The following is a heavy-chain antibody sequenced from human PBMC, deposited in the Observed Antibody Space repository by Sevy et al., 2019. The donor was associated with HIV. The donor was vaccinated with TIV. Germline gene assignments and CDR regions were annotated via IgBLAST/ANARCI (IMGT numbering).Heavy chain of an antibody. J-gene: IGHJ6*02. V-gene: IGHV3-30*04. CDR3: ARVWGVYCINNDYRHHYGMDV. Sequence: GGSLRLSCAASGFTFSSYAMHWVRQAPGKGLEWVAVFSYDGSNKYYADSVKGRFTISRDNSKNTLFLQMNSLRVEDTDVYYCARVWGVYCINNDYRHHYGMDVWGQGTTVTVSS. D-gene: IGHD2-8*01. CDR2: FSYDGSNK. CDR1: GFTFSSYA.